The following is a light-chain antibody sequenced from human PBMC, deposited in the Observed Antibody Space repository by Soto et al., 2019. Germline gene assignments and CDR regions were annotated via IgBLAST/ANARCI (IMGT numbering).Light chain of an antibody. CDR2: DAS. CDR3: QQYGSSPLIS. J-gene: IGKJ5*01. CDR1: QSVSSY. Sequence: EIVLTQSPATLSLSPGERATLSCMASQSVSSYLAWYQQKPGQAPRLLIYDASSRATGIPDRFSGSGSGRDFTLTISGLEPEDFAVYYCQQYGSSPLISFGQGTRLEIK. V-gene: IGKV3-20*01.